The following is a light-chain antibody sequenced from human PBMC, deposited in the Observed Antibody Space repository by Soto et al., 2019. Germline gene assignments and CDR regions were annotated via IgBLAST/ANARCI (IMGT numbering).Light chain of an antibody. CDR1: QSVSSSF. CDR2: GAS. CDR3: QQYGSSPTT. Sequence: EIVLTQSPGTRSLSPGERATLSCRASQSVSSSFLAWYQQKPGQAPRLLIYGASSRATGIPDRFSGSGSGTDFTLTIRSLEPDDFSVYYCQQYGSSPTTFGPGTKVDI. V-gene: IGKV3-20*01. J-gene: IGKJ3*01.